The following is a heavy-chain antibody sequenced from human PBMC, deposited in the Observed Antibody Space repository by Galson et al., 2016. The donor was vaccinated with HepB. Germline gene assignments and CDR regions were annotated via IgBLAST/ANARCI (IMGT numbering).Heavy chain of an antibody. J-gene: IGHJ6*02. CDR3: TISTGGKGRWIWGYYGMDV. D-gene: IGHD3-16*01. CDR2: IKSKTDGGTT. V-gene: IGHV3-15*07. Sequence: SXRLSCAASGFTFSNAWMNWVRQAPGKGLEWVGRIKSKTDGGTTDYAAPVKGRFTISRDDSKNTLYLQMNSLQAEDTAVYYCTISTGGKGRWIWGYYGMDVWGQGTTVTASS. CDR1: GFTFSNAW.